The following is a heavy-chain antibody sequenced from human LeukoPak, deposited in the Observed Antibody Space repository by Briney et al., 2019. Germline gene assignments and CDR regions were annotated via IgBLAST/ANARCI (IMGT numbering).Heavy chain of an antibody. V-gene: IGHV3-33*01. D-gene: IGHD3-22*01. CDR2: IWYDGSNK. J-gene: IGHJ4*02. Sequence: PGGSLRLSCAASGFTFSSYGMHWVRQAPGKGLEWVAVIWYDGSNKYYADSVKGRFTISRDNSKNTLYLQMNSLRAEDTAVYYCARQRYPYYYDSSGYGYWGQGTLVTVSS. CDR1: GFTFSSYG. CDR3: ARQRYPYYYDSSGYGY.